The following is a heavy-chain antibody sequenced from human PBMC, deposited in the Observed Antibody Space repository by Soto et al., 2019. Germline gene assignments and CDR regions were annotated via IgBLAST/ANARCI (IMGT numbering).Heavy chain of an antibody. Sequence: QVQLVQSGAEVKKPGASVKVSCKASGYTFTSYGISWVRQAPGQGLEWMGWISAYNGNTNYAQKLQGRVTMTTDTSTSTAYMELRRLRADDPAVYYCARDKNGSGSTPNWFDPWGQGTLVTVSS. V-gene: IGHV1-18*01. CDR2: ISAYNGNT. CDR3: ARDKNGSGSTPNWFDP. D-gene: IGHD3-10*01. CDR1: GYTFTSYG. J-gene: IGHJ5*02.